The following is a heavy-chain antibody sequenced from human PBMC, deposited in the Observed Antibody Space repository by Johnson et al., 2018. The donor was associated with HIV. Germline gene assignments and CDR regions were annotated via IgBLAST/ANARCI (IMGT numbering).Heavy chain of an antibody. Sequence: VQLVESGGGLVQPGGSLRLSCAASGFTFSSYAMAWVRQAPGKGLEWVSTISGSGSSTHYADSVKGRFTISRDNSRNTMYLQMNSLRAEDTAVYYCAKDPRYKYGGAFDIWGQGTMVTVSS. D-gene: IGHD3-16*01. CDR2: ISGSGSST. CDR1: GFTFSSYA. CDR3: AKDPRYKYGGAFDI. V-gene: IGHV3-23*04. J-gene: IGHJ3*02.